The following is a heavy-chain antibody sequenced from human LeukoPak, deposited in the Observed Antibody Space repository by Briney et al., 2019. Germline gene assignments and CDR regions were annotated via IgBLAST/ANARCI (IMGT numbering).Heavy chain of an antibody. J-gene: IGHJ6*03. CDR3: ARAVVFWSGLEAIYYYYYMDV. CDR2: INYSGST. CDR1: GGSISSSSYY. V-gene: IGHV4-39*07. D-gene: IGHD3-3*01. Sequence: SETLSLTCTVSGGSISSSSYYWGWIRQPPGKGLEWIGSINYSGSTYYNPSLKSRVTISVDTSKNQFSLKLSSVTAADTAVYYCARAVVFWSGLEAIYYYYYMDVWGKGTTVTVSS.